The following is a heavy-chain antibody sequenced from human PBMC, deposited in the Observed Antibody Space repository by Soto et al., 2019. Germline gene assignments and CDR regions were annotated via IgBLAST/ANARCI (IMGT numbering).Heavy chain of an antibody. V-gene: IGHV3-30*18. J-gene: IGHJ4*02. Sequence: QDHLVESGGGVVQPGTSLRLSCAASEFTFNTYGMHWVRQAPGKGLEWVAVISYDGSDKFYADSVKGRFTISRDNSKNTLYLQMSSLRPEDTAIYYCAKSPNFYCSSPNCYKYYFDYWGQGTLVTVSS. CDR1: EFTFNTYG. CDR3: AKSPNFYCSSPNCYKYYFDY. D-gene: IGHD2-2*02. CDR2: ISYDGSDK.